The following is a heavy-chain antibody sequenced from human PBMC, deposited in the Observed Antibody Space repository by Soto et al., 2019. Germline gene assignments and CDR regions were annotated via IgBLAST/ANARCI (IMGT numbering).Heavy chain of an antibody. V-gene: IGHV1-2*02. J-gene: IGHJ5*02. CDR2: INPNSRGT. Sequence: ASVKVSCKASGYTFTDYFIRWVLQAPGQGFEWMGWINPNSRGTNYAQKFQGRVTMTRDTSNSTAYMELRGLRSDDTAVYYCARVTLKAGNWFDPWGQGTLVTVSS. CDR1: GYTFTDYF. CDR3: ARVTLKAGNWFDP.